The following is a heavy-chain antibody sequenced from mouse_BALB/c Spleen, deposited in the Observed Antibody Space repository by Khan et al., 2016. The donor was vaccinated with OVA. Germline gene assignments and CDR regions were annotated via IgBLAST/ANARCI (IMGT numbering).Heavy chain of an antibody. CDR1: GFSLTSYG. Sequence: QMQLEESGPGLVAPSQSLSITCTVSGFSLTSYGVHWVRQTPGKGLEWLGIIWAGGSTNYNSALMSRLSISKDNSKSQVFFKMHSLQTDDTAMYYCARNYDNFVEYFDVWGAVTTVTVSS. CDR2: IWAGGST. J-gene: IGHJ1*01. D-gene: IGHD2-1*01. V-gene: IGHV2-9*02. CDR3: ARNYDNFVEYFDV.